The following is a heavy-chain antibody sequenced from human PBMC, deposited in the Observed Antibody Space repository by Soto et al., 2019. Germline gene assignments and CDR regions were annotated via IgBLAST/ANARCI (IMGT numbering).Heavy chain of an antibody. CDR2: ISGSGGST. J-gene: IGHJ5*02. CDR1: GFTFSNYA. D-gene: IGHD6-19*01. V-gene: IGHV3-23*01. CDR3: AKDSYSSGWYFGWFDP. Sequence: EVQLLESGGGLVQPGGSLRLSCAASGFTFSNYAMNWVRQAPGKGLEWVSAISGSGGSTYYADSVKGRFTISRDNSKNTLYLQMNSLRAEDTAVYYCAKDSYSSGWYFGWFDPWGQGTLVTVSS.